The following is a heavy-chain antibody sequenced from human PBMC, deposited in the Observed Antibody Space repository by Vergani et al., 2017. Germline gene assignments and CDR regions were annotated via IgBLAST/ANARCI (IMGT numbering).Heavy chain of an antibody. CDR1: GFAFSRYA. CDR2: LTASGSGI. V-gene: IGHV3-23*01. Sequence: EVQLLEPGGRLVQPGGSLRLSCVASGFAFSRYAMSWVRQAPGKGLEWVSGLTASGSGISYADSVRGRFTISRDNSKNTLFLQMDSLRAEDTAVYYCAKSGWLQHFGAHYFDSWGQGILVTVSS. CDR3: AKSGWLQHFGAHYFDS. J-gene: IGHJ4*02. D-gene: IGHD5-24*01.